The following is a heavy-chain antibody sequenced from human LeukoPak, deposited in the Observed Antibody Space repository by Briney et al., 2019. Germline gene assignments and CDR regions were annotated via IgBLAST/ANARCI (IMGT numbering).Heavy chain of an antibody. J-gene: IGHJ3*02. Sequence: PSETLSLTCTVSGYSISSGYYWGWIRQPPGKGLEWIGSIYYSGSTYYNPSLKSRVTISVDTSKNQFSLKLSSVTAADTAVYYCARGIRAFGLGIWGQGTMVTVSS. V-gene: IGHV4-38-2*02. D-gene: IGHD3-16*01. CDR3: ARGIRAFGLGI. CDR2: IYYSGST. CDR1: GYSISSGYY.